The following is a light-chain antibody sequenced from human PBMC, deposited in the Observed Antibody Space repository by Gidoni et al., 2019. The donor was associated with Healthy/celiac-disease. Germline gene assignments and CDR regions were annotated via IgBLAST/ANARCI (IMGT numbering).Light chain of an antibody. V-gene: IGKV3-20*01. CDR1: QSVSSSY. Sequence: EIELTQSPGTLSLSPGERATLACRASQSVSSSYLAWDQQKPGQAPRPLIYGASSRATGLPDRFSGSGSGTDFTLTISRLEPEDFAVYNCQQYGSSVWTFGQGTKVEIK. J-gene: IGKJ1*01. CDR3: QQYGSSVWT. CDR2: GAS.